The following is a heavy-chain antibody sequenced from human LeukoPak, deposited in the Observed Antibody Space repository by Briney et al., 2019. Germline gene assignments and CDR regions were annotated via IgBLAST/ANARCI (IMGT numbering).Heavy chain of an antibody. CDR1: GGSISSYY. CDR3: TRGGPKKYFQH. D-gene: IGHD3-16*01. CDR2: IYYSGST. V-gene: IGHV4-59*01. Sequence: SETLSLTCTVSGGSISSYYWSWIRQPPGKGLEWIGYIYYSGSTNYNPSLKSRVTISVDTSKNQFSLKLSSVTAADTAVYYCTRGGPKKYFQHWGQGTLVTVSS. J-gene: IGHJ1*01.